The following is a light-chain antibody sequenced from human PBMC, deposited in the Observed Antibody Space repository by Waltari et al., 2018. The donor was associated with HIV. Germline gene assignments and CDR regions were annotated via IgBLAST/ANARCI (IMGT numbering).Light chain of an antibody. Sequence: QSALTQPPSASGSLGQSVTISCTGTSTDISGYDYVSRYQQHPGNAPKLLTYEVNKRPSGVPDRFSASRSDNRASLTVSGLQYEDEAEYYCSSYTDFNTPHVFGTGTKGTVL. CDR1: STDISGYDY. CDR3: SSYTDFNTPHV. J-gene: IGLJ1*01. V-gene: IGLV2-8*01. CDR2: EVN.